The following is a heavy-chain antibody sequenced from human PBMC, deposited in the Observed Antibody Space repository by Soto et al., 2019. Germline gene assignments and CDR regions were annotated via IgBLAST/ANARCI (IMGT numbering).Heavy chain of an antibody. CDR3: AAEEGATHPAPWL. CDR1: GFTFTSSA. Sequence: SVNVSCKASGFTFTSSAWQWVRQARGQRLEWIGWIVVGSGNTNYAQKFQERVTIPRDMYTSTAYMELSSLRSEDTDVYYCAAEEGATHPAPWLWGQGTLVTVSS. CDR2: IVVGSGNT. J-gene: IGHJ4*02. V-gene: IGHV1-58*01. D-gene: IGHD1-26*01.